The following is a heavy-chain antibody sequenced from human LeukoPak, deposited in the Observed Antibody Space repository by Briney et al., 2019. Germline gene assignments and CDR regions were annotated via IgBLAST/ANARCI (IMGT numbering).Heavy chain of an antibody. V-gene: IGHV4-31*03. Sequence: SQTLSLTCTVSGGPISSGGYYWSWIRQLPGKGLEWIGYIYYSGSTYYNPSLKSRVTISVDTSKNQFSLKLSSVTAADTAVYYCARGAREVRRYGMDVWGKGTTVTVSS. CDR1: GGPISSGGYY. CDR2: IYYSGST. CDR3: ARGAREVRRYGMDV. J-gene: IGHJ6*04. D-gene: IGHD3-10*01.